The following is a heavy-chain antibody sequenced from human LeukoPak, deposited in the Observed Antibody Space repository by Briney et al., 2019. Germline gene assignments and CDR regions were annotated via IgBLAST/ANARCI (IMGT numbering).Heavy chain of an antibody. V-gene: IGHV3-23*01. D-gene: IGHD2-15*01. CDR3: AKRGSGTLLPTYYYYMDV. CDR1: GFTFSNFG. Sequence: PGGSLRLSCAASGFTFSNFGMSWVRRAPGKGLEWVSTISGNAVATYYADSVKGRFTISRDNSKNTLYLQINSLEAEDTAIYYCAKRGSGTLLPTYYYYMDVWGKGTTVTVSS. CDR2: ISGNAVAT. J-gene: IGHJ6*03.